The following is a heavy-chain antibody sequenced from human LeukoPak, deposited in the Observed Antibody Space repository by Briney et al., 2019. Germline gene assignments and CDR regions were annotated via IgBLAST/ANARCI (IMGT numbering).Heavy chain of an antibody. CDR2: IYYSGTT. J-gene: IGHJ4*02. CDR3: ARHGVVGATGVDY. D-gene: IGHD1-26*01. V-gene: IGHV4-59*08. Sequence: PSETLSLTCTVSGGSISSYYWTWIRQPPGKELEWIGYIYYSGTTNYNPSFDKSRVTISLDTSKNQFSLKLSSVTAADTAVYYCARHGVVGATGVDYWGQGTLVTVSS. CDR1: GGSISSYY.